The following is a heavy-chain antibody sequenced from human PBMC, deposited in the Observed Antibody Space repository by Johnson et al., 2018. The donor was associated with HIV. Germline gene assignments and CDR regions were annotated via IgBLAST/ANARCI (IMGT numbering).Heavy chain of an antibody. D-gene: IGHD3-22*01. V-gene: IGHV3-53*01. CDR3: ARLGTRITMIVVVTDAFDI. J-gene: IGHJ3*02. CDR1: GFTVSSNY. CDR2: IYSGGST. Sequence: VQLVESGGGLIQPGGSLRLSCAASGFTVSSNYMSWVRQAPGKGLEWVSVIYSGGSTYYGDSVTGRFTISRDNSKTTLYRQMNSLRAEETAVYYCARLGTRITMIVVVTDAFDIWGQGTMVTVSS.